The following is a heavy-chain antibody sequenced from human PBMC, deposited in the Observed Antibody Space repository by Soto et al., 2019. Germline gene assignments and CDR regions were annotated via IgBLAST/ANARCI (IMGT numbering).Heavy chain of an antibody. J-gene: IGHJ4*02. Sequence: EVQLVESGGGLVQPGGSLRLSCAASGFTFSDYSMHWVRQAPGKGLEWVSYISGSSSPIYYADSVKGRVTISRDNAKNPLDLPMNRLRAEDTAVYFCGRALDYWGQGTLVTVSS. CDR2: ISGSSSPI. CDR1: GFTFSDYS. V-gene: IGHV3-48*01. CDR3: GRALDY.